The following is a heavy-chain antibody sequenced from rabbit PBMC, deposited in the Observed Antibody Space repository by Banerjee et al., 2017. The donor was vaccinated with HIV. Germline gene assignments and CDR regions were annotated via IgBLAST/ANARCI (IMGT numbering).Heavy chain of an antibody. J-gene: IGHJ4*01. Sequence: SLEESGGGLVQPEGSLTLTCPASGFYFRSDHDICWVRQAPGKGLEWIACINTSSGNTVFASWAKGRFTISKPSWTTVTLQMTSLTAAVTASYFCARDLSGLIGWNFNLCGPGTLVTVS. CDR3: ARDLSGLIGWNFNL. CDR1: GFYFRSDHD. CDR2: INTSSGNT. V-gene: IGHV1S40*01. D-gene: IGHD3-1*01.